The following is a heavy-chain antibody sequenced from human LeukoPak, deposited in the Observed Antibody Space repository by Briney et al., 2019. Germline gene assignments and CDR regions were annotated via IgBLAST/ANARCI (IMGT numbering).Heavy chain of an antibody. D-gene: IGHD5-12*01. CDR1: GFTFSSYA. CDR3: TLATWYFLVSS. Sequence: PGGSLRLSCAASGFTFSSYAMNWVRQAPGKGLEWVSAISGSGGSTYYADSVKGRFTISRDASKNTLHLQMNSLKTEDTAVYYCTLATWYFLVSSWGQGTLVTVSS. V-gene: IGHV3-23*01. J-gene: IGHJ4*02. CDR2: ISGSGGST.